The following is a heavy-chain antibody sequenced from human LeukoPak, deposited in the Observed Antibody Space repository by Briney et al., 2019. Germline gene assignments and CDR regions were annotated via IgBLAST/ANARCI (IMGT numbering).Heavy chain of an antibody. CDR1: RATFSNYA. D-gene: IGHD6-19*01. CDR3: ARVRGSSGWYVDY. CDR2: IISIFGTT. J-gene: IGHJ4*02. Sequence: GASVKVSCKASRATFSNYAISWVRQAPGQGLEWMGGIISIFGTTNYAQKLQGRVTMTTDTSTSTAYMELRSLRSDDTAVYYCARVRGSSGWYVDYWGQGTLVTVSS. V-gene: IGHV1-69*05.